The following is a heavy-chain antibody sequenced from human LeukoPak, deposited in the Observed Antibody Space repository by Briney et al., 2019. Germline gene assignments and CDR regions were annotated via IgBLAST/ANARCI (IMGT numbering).Heavy chain of an antibody. J-gene: IGHJ4*02. D-gene: IGHD1-7*01. CDR1: GYTFTGYY. V-gene: IGHV1-2*02. CDR2: INPNSGGT. Sequence: ASVKVSCKASGYTFTGYYMHWVRQAPGQGLEWMGWINPNSGGTNYAQKFQGRVTMTRDTSISTAYMELSRLRSDDTAVCYCARGAQWCNWNYDPVGYWGQGTLVTVSS. CDR3: ARGAQWCNWNYDPVGY.